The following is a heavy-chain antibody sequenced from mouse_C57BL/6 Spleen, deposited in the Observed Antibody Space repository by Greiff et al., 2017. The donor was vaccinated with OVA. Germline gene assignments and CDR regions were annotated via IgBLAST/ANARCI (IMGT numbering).Heavy chain of an antibody. J-gene: IGHJ2*01. V-gene: IGHV1-22*01. CDR2: INPNNGGT. CDR3: ALWGYYYGSSPYYFDY. CDR1: GYTFTDYN. D-gene: IGHD1-1*01. Sequence: EVKLVESGPELVKPGASVKMSCKASGYTFTDYNMHWVKQSHGKSLEWIGYINPNNGGTSYNQKFKGKATLTVNKSSSTAYMELRSLTSEDSAVYYCALWGYYYGSSPYYFDYWGQGTTLTVSS.